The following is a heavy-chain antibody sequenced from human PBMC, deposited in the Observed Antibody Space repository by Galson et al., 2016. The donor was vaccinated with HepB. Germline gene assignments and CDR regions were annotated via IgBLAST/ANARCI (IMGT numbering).Heavy chain of an antibody. V-gene: IGHV4-59*01. CDR3: ARTPPRGGMDV. D-gene: IGHD3-10*01. CDR2: IYYSGST. J-gene: IGHJ6*02. Sequence: LSLTCTVSGGSISSYYWSWIRQPPGKGLEWFGYIYYSGSTNYNPPLKSRVTISVDTSKNQFSLKLTSVTTADTAVYYCARTPPRGGMDVWGQGTTVTVSS. CDR1: GGSISSYY.